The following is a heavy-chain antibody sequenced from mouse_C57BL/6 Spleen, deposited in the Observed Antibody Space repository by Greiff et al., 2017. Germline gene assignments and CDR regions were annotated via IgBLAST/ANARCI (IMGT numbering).Heavy chain of an antibody. Sequence: VQLQQSGAELVRPGTSVKVSCKASGYAFTNYLIEWVKQRPGQGLEWIGVINPGSGGTNYNEKFKGKATLTADKSSSTAYMQLSSLTSADSAVYFCARYYYGSPYAMDYWGQGTSVTVSS. V-gene: IGHV1-54*01. CDR2: INPGSGGT. J-gene: IGHJ4*01. CDR3: ARYYYGSPYAMDY. D-gene: IGHD1-1*01. CDR1: GYAFTNYL.